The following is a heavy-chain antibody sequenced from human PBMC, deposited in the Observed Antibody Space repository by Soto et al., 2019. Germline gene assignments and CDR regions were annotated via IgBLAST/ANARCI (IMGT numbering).Heavy chain of an antibody. Sequence: QVQLQESGPGLVNPSGTLSLTCAVSGGSISSSNWWSWVRQPPGKGLEWIRESYHSGSTNYNPYLKIRVTISVDKAKNHFSLKLSSVTAADTAVYYCAREWALVSRVFDYWGQGTRVTVSS. J-gene: IGHJ4*02. CDR3: AREWALVSRVFDY. CDR2: SYHSGST. CDR1: GGSISSSNW. V-gene: IGHV4-4*02. D-gene: IGHD1-26*01.